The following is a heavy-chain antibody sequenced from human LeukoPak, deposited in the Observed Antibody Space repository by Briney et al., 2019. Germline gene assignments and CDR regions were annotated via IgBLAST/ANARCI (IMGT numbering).Heavy chain of an antibody. Sequence: ASVKVSCKASGYTLTGYYMHWVRQAPGQGLEWMGWINPNSGGTNYAQRFQGRVTMTRDTSISTAYMELSRLRSDDTAVYYCARDRSLGYWYFDLWGRGTLVTVSS. J-gene: IGHJ2*01. CDR2: INPNSGGT. V-gene: IGHV1-2*02. CDR1: GYTLTGYY. D-gene: IGHD3-16*01. CDR3: ARDRSLGYWYFDL.